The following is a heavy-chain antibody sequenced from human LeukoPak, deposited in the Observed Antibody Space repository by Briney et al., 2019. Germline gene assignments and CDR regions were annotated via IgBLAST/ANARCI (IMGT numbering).Heavy chain of an antibody. V-gene: IGHV1-69*02. D-gene: IGHD1-7*01. CDR2: IIPMLGIP. J-gene: IGHJ3*02. Sequence: SVKVSCKASGYTFTGYYMHWVRQAPGQGLEWMGRIIPMLGIPDYAQKFQGRVAIAADKSTITASMELSSLTSEDTAVYYCARGNFYGRADAFDIWGQGTVVIVSS. CDR1: GYTFTGYY. CDR3: ARGNFYGRADAFDI.